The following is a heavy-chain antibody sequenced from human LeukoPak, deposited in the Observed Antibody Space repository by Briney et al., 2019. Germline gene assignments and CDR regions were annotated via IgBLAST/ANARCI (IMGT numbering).Heavy chain of an antibody. J-gene: IGHJ3*02. V-gene: IGHV1-2*02. Sequence: ASVKVSCKASGYTFTGYSMHWVRQAPGQGLEWMGWINPNSGGTNYAQKFQGRVTMTRDTSISTAYMELSRLRSDDTAVYYCARDYYDSSGYEVAAFDIWGQGTMVTVSS. CDR2: INPNSGGT. D-gene: IGHD3-22*01. CDR3: ARDYYDSSGYEVAAFDI. CDR1: GYTFTGYS.